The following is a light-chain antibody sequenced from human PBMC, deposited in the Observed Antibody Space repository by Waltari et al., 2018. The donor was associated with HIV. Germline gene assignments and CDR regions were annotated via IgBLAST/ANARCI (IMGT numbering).Light chain of an antibody. V-gene: IGLV3-1*01. CDR1: SLGEKY. CDR2: QDN. Sequence: SYEVTQPPSVSVSPGQTASITCSGDSLGEKYTSWYQQRPGQSPVLVIYQDNYRPSGIPDRFSGSNSGNTATLTIGGTQSMDEADYYCQAWDSGTVVFGGGTKLTVL. CDR3: QAWDSGTVV. J-gene: IGLJ3*02.